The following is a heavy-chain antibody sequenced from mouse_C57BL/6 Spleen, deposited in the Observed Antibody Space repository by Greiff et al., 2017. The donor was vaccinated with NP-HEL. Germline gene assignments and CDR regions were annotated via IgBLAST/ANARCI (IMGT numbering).Heavy chain of an antibody. J-gene: IGHJ1*03. CDR1: GYTFTSYW. Sequence: QVQLQQSGAELVKPGASVKLSCKASGYTFTSYWMHWVKQRPGQGLEWIGMIHPNSGSTNYNEKFKSKATLTVDKSSSTAYMQLSSLTSEDSAVYYCASHTTVVATRYFDVWGTGTTVTVSS. CDR3: ASHTTVVATRYFDV. D-gene: IGHD1-1*01. V-gene: IGHV1-64*01. CDR2: IHPNSGST.